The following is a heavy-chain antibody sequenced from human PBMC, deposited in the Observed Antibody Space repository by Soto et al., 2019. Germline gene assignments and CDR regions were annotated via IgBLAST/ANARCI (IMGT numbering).Heavy chain of an antibody. Sequence: QVQLVESEGGVVQPGRSLRLSCATSGFNLNAFGIHWVRQAPGKGLEWVAHLWYDGNRKNYVDSVKGRFTVYRDSSKNTVYLKKNSLRVEDKAVYYCAKENPPPYFDNWGQGALVTVSS. CDR1: GFNLNAFG. CDR3: AKENPPPYFDN. V-gene: IGHV3-33*06. CDR2: LWYDGNRK. J-gene: IGHJ4*02.